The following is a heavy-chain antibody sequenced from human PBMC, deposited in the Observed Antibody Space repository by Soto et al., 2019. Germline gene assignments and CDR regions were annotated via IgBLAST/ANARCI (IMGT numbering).Heavy chain of an antibody. D-gene: IGHD3-10*01. CDR2: IYYSGST. J-gene: IGHJ1*01. CDR3: ARTRGPWFST. V-gene: IGHV4-59*04. CDR1: GGSISSYY. Sequence: PSETLSLTCTISGGSISSYYWSWIRQPPRKGLEWIGYIYYSGSTYYNPSLKSRVTISVDTSKNQFSLKLSSVTAADTAVYYCARTRGPWFSTWGHDTPLSDPS.